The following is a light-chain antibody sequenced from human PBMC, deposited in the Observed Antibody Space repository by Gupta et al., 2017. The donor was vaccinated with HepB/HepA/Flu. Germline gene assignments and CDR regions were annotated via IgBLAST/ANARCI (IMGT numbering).Light chain of an antibody. CDR3: SSYTTISTRI. CDR2: DVD. Sequence: QSALTQPASVSGSPGQSITISCTGTSSDIGAYNYVSWFQQHPGQVPKLMIYDVDNRPSGVSNRFSGSKSGNTASLTISVLQTEDEADYYCSSYTTISTRIFGGGTRLTVL. V-gene: IGLV2-14*03. CDR1: SSDIGAYNY. J-gene: IGLJ2*01.